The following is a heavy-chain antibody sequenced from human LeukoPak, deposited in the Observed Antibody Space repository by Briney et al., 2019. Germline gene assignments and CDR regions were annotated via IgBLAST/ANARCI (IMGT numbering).Heavy chain of an antibody. D-gene: IGHD1-26*01. CDR2: IYYSGGT. V-gene: IGHV4-59*01. Sequence: SETLSLTCTVSGGSISSYYWSWIRQPPGKGLEWIGYIYYSGGTNYNPSLKSRVTISVDTSKNQFSLKLSSVTAADTAVYYCARKKGGSYSAFDIWGQGTMVTVSS. CDR3: ARKKGGSYSAFDI. J-gene: IGHJ3*02. CDR1: GGSISSYY.